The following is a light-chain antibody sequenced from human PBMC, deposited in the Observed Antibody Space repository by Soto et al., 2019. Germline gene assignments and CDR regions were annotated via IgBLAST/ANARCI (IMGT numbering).Light chain of an antibody. J-gene: IGLJ1*01. CDR2: DNS. Sequence: QSVLTQPPSVSGAPGQRVTISCTGSSSSIGAGYYVHWYQQLPGTAPKLLIFDNSNRPSGVPDRFSGSKSGTSASLAITGLQAEDEADYYCQSYDISLSAYVFGTGTKLTVL. CDR1: SSSIGAGYY. CDR3: QSYDISLSAYV. V-gene: IGLV1-40*01.